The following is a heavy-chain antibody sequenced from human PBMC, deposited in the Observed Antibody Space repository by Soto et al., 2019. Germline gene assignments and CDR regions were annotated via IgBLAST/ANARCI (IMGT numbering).Heavy chain of an antibody. CDR2: MNPNSGNT. V-gene: IGHV1-8*01. D-gene: IGHD2-8*01. CDR3: ALLGYCTNGVCYQPYYYGMDV. J-gene: IGHJ6*02. CDR1: GYTFTSYD. Sequence: ASVEVSCKASGYTFTSYDINWVRQATGQGLEWMGWMNPNSGNTGYAQKFQGRVTMTRNTSISTAYMELSSLRSEDTAVYYCALLGYCTNGVCYQPYYYGMDVWGQGTTVTVSS.